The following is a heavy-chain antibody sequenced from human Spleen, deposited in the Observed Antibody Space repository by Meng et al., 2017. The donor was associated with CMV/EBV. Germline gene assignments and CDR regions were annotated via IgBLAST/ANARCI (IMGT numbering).Heavy chain of an antibody. D-gene: IGHD2-8*01. V-gene: IGHV3-21*01. CDR3: ASLSIPGTIFYSGMDV. CDR1: GFNFRSYG. Sequence: LSLTCAASGFNFRSYGVNWVRQAPGKGLEWVSVISSGSFSRYYADSVRGRFTVSRDDAENSVYLQMDSLRAEDTAVYYCASLSIPGTIFYSGMDVWGQGTTVTVSS. J-gene: IGHJ6*02. CDR2: ISSGSFSR.